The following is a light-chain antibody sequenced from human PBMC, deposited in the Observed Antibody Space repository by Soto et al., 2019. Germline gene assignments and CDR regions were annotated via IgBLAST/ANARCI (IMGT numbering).Light chain of an antibody. CDR3: SSYTRSFTVV. CDR2: EVS. Sequence: QSALTQPASVSGSPGQSITISCTGDSSDVGGYNYVSWFQQHPGKAPKLMIYEVSHRPSGVSHRFSGSKSGTPASLTISGLQAEDEADYYCSSYTRSFTVVFGGGTKLTVL. CDR1: SSDVGGYNY. V-gene: IGLV2-14*01. J-gene: IGLJ2*01.